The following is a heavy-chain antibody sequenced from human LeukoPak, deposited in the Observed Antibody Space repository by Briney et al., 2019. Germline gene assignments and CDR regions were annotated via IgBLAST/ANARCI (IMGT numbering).Heavy chain of an antibody. CDR3: ARFRSSWFDP. J-gene: IGHJ5*02. CDR2: INHSGST. D-gene: IGHD3-10*01. Sequence: SETLSLTCAVYGGSFSGYYWSWIRQPPGKGLEWIGEINHSGSTNYNPSLKSRVTISVDTSKNQFSLKLSSVTAADTAVYYCARFRSSWFDPWAREPWSPSPQ. V-gene: IGHV4-34*01. CDR1: GGSFSGYY.